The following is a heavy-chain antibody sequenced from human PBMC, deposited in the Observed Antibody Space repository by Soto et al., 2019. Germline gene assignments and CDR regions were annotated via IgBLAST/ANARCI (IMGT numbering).Heavy chain of an antibody. Sequence: QVQLVQSGAEVKKPGASVKVSCKASGYTFTSYAMHWVRQAPGQRLEWMGWINAGNGNTKYSQKFQGRVTITRDTSASTAYMELSSLRSEDTAVYYCARGLGEFTLYDYVWGSYRYTPPFDPWGQGTLVTVSS. V-gene: IGHV1-3*01. CDR3: ARGLGEFTLYDYVWGSYRYTPPFDP. CDR1: GYTFTSYA. D-gene: IGHD3-16*02. J-gene: IGHJ5*02. CDR2: INAGNGNT.